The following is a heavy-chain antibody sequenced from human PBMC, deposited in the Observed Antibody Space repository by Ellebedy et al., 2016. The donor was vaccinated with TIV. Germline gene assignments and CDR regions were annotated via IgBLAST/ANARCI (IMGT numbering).Heavy chain of an antibody. Sequence: GESLKISCKGSGYSFTSYWIGWVRQMPGKGLEWMGIIYPGDSDTRYSPSFQGQVTISADKSISTAYLQWSSLKASDTAMYYCARIGVVVVAATHDHDYFDYWGQGTLVTVSS. CDR1: GYSFTSYW. V-gene: IGHV5-51*01. CDR3: ARIGVVVVAATHDHDYFDY. D-gene: IGHD2-15*01. J-gene: IGHJ4*02. CDR2: IYPGDSDT.